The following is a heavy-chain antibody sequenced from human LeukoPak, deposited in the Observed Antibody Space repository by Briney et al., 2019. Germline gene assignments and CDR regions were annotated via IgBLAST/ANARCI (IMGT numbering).Heavy chain of an antibody. D-gene: IGHD3-22*01. J-gene: IGHJ4*02. CDR3: ARSAYYYDSSGYYYYFDY. CDR1: GGSISSSSYY. Sequence: PSETLSLTCTVSGGSISSSSYYWGWIRQPPGKGLEWIGSIYHSGSTYYNPSLKSRVTISVDTSKNQFSLKLSSVTAADTAVYYCARSAYYYDSSGYYYYFDYWGQGTLVTVSS. V-gene: IGHV4-39*01. CDR2: IYHSGST.